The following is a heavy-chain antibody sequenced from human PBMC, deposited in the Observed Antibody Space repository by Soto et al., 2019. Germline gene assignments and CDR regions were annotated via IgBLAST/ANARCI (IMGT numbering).Heavy chain of an antibody. J-gene: IGHJ3*02. CDR2: ISAYNGNT. CDR3: ARSSSGPPPDAFDI. V-gene: IGHV1-18*01. D-gene: IGHD6-19*01. Sequence: QVQLVQSGAEVKKPGASVKVSCKASGYTFTSYGISWVRQAPGQGLEWMGWISAYNGNTNYAQKLQGRVTMTTDTXXSTADMELRSLRSDDTAVYYCARSSSGPPPDAFDIWGQGTMVTVSS. CDR1: GYTFTSYG.